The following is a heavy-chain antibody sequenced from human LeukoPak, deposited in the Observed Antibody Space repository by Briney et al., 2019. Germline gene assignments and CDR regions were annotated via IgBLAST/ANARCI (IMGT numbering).Heavy chain of an antibody. Sequence: PGGSLRLSCAASGFTFSSYAMHWVRQAPGKGLEWVAVISYDESNKYYADSVKGRFTISRDNSKNTLFLQVNSLRAEDTALYYCARETGSAVGSTDFDYWGQGTLVTVSS. V-gene: IGHV3-30-3*01. D-gene: IGHD4-17*01. CDR3: ARETGSAVGSTDFDY. CDR2: ISYDESNK. J-gene: IGHJ4*02. CDR1: GFTFSSYA.